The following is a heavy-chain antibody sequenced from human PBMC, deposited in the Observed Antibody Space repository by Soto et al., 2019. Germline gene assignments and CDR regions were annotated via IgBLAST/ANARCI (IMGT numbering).Heavy chain of an antibody. V-gene: IGHV3-48*01. CDR2: INRDSTVI. J-gene: IGHJ4*02. CDR3: LNGDYY. CDR1: GFSFSTHY. Sequence: EEQLVESGGGLVQPGGSLRLSCAASGFSFSTHYMNWVRQTPGKGLEWVSSINRDSTVIKYADSAKCRFTISRDNARNSLSLQMNSLRAEDTAVYYCLNGDYYVGPGTLVTVSS. D-gene: IGHD3-16*01.